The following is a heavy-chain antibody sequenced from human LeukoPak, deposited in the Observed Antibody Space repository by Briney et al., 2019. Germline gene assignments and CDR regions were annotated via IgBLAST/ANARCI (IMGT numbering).Heavy chain of an antibody. V-gene: IGHV3-33*01. CDR1: VFTFSIYG. CDR3: ARERSGWYERWLDY. CDR2: IWYDGSNK. D-gene: IGHD6-19*01. Sequence: PGRSLRHSSAASVFTFSIYGMHWVRQAPGKGLEWVAVIWYDGSNKYYADSVKGRFTISRDNSKNTLYLQMNSLRAEDTAVYYCARERSGWYERWLDYWGQGTLVTVSS. J-gene: IGHJ4*02.